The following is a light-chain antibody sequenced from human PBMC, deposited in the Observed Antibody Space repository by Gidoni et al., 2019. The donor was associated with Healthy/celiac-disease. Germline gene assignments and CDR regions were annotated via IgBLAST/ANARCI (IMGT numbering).Light chain of an antibody. CDR3: QSYDSSLSGPWV. Sequence: QSVLTQPPSVSGAPRQRVTISCTGSSSNIGAGYDVHWYQQLPGTAPKLLIYGNSNRPSGVPDRFSGSKSGTSAYLASTGLQAEDEADYYCQSYDSSLSGPWVFGGGTKLTVL. J-gene: IGLJ3*02. CDR2: GNS. V-gene: IGLV1-40*01. CDR1: SSNIGAGYD.